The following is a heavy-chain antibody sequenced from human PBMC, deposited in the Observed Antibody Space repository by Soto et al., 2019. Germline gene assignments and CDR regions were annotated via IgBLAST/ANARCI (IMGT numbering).Heavy chain of an antibody. D-gene: IGHD2-2*01. CDR3: AKGIQPAGNFLY. Sequence: GGSLRLSCAASEFTFGRYAMSWVRQALGKGLEWVSAISGSGGSTYYADSVKGRFTISRDNSKNTLYLQITSLRAEDTAVSYWAKGIQPAGNFLYWYPGTLLTIFS. CDR2: ISGSGGST. CDR1: EFTFGRYA. J-gene: IGHJ4*02. V-gene: IGHV3-23*01.